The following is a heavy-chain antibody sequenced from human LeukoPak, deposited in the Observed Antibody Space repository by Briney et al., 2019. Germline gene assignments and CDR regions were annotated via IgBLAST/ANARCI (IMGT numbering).Heavy chain of an antibody. CDR3: ASSTWYNHFDY. CDR1: GGSISSGGYY. V-gene: IGHV4-30-2*02. J-gene: IGHJ4*02. Sequence: SETLSLTCTVSGGSISSGGYYWSWIRQPPGKGLEWIGYIYHSGSTYYNPSLKSRVTISVDRSKNQFSLNLSSVTAADTALYYCASSTWYNHFDYWGQGTLVTVSS. D-gene: IGHD6-13*01. CDR2: IYHSGST.